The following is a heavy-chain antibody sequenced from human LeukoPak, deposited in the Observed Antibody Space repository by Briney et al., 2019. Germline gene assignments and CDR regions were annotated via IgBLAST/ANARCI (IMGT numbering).Heavy chain of an antibody. CDR3: ARVYGSSWYYFDS. J-gene: IGHJ4*02. CDR1: GFTFSDYY. Sequence: GGSLRLSCAASGFTFSDYYMIWIRQAPGKGLEWVSYISSSATYTNSAGSVKGRFTISRDNTKNSLYLQMNSLRDEDTAVYYCARVYGSSWYYFDSWGQGTLVTVSS. V-gene: IGHV3-11*05. CDR2: ISSSATYT. D-gene: IGHD6-13*01.